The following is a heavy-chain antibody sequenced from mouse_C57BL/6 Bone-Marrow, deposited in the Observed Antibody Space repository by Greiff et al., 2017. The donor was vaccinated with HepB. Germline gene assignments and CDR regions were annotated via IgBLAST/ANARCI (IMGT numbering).Heavy chain of an antibody. D-gene: IGHD1-1*02. CDR1: GYSITSGYY. V-gene: IGHV3-6*01. CDR2: ISYDGSN. Sequence: ESGPGLVKPSQSLSLTCSVTGYSITSGYYWNWIRQFPGNKLEWMGYISYDGSNNYNPSLKNRISITRDTSKNQFFLKLNSVTTEDTATYYCARETIRYYYAMDYWGQGTSVTVSS. J-gene: IGHJ4*01. CDR3: ARETIRYYYAMDY.